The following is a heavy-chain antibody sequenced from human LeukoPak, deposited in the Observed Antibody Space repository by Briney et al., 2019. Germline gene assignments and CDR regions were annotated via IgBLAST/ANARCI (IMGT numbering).Heavy chain of an antibody. CDR2: IYYSGST. V-gene: IGHV4-59*01. CDR3: ARGHDFWSAGFDY. Sequence: SETLSLTCTVSGGSIGTYSWNWIRQPPGKGLEWIGYIYYSGSTNYNPSLKSRVTISVDTSKNQFSLKLSSVTAADTAVYYCARGHDFWSAGFDYWGQGTLVTVSS. J-gene: IGHJ4*02. CDR1: GGSIGTYS. D-gene: IGHD3-3*01.